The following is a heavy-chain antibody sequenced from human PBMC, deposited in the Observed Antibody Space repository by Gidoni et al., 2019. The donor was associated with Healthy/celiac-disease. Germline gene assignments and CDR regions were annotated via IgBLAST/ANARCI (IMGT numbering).Heavy chain of an antibody. CDR1: GFTFDDYA. D-gene: IGHD5-12*01. V-gene: IGHV3-9*01. Sequence: EVQLVESGGGLVQPGRSLRLSCAASGFTFDDYAMHWVRQAPGKGLEWVSGISWNSGSIGYADSVKGRFTISRDNAKNSLYLQMNSLRAEDTALYHCAKGSGYAHGSYYYGMDVWGQGTTVTVSS. CDR2: ISWNSGSI. CDR3: AKGSGYAHGSYYYGMDV. J-gene: IGHJ6*02.